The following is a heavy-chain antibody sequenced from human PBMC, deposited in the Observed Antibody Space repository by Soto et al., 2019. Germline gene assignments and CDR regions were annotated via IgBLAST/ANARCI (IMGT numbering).Heavy chain of an antibody. Sequence: ASVKVSCKASGYTFTGYYMHWLRQSPGQGLEWMGWINPNSGGTNYAQKFQGWVTMTRDTSISTAYMELSRLRSDDTAVYYCARDLRGYMWYSGYDGLGYFDYWGQGTLVTVSS. CDR1: GYTFTGYY. CDR2: INPNSGGT. D-gene: IGHD5-12*01. V-gene: IGHV1-2*04. J-gene: IGHJ4*02. CDR3: ARDLRGYMWYSGYDGLGYFDY.